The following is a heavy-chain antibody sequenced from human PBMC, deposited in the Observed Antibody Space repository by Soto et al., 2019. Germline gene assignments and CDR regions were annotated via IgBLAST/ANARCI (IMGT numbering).Heavy chain of an antibody. D-gene: IGHD4-4*01. J-gene: IGHJ6*02. CDR1: GFTSTSYG. V-gene: IGHV3-30*03. CDR3: ARSRDGYSFYFYYGMDG. Sequence: PGGSLRLSCAASGFTSTSYGMHWVRQAPGKGLEWMALILHDGSAEYYADSVKGRFTISRDNSKNTLYLQMNSLRAEDTAVYYCARSRDGYSFYFYYGMDGWGQGTTVTVSS. CDR2: ILHDGSAE.